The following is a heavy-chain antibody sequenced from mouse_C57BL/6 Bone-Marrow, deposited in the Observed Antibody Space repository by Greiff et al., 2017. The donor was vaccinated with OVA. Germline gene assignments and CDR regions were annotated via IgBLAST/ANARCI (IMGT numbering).Heavy chain of an antibody. Sequence: QVQLKQPGAELVMPGASVKLSCKASGYTFTSYWMHWVKQRPGQGLEWIGEIDPSDSYTNYNQKFKGKSTLTVDKSSSTAYMQLSSLTSEDSAVYYCARTMVPYAMDYWGQGTSVTVSS. V-gene: IGHV1-69*01. J-gene: IGHJ4*01. D-gene: IGHD2-2*01. CDR2: IDPSDSYT. CDR3: ARTMVPYAMDY. CDR1: GYTFTSYW.